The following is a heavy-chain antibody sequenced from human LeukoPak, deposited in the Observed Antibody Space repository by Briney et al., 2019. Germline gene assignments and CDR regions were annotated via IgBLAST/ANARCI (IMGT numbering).Heavy chain of an antibody. V-gene: IGHV4-39*07. CDR2: IYYSGST. CDR1: GGSISSSSYY. D-gene: IGHD1-26*01. CDR3: ATLSGGSYFEYYFDY. Sequence: PSETLSLTCTVSGGSISSSSYYWGWIRQPPGKGLEWIGSIYYSGSTSYNPSLKSRVTISVDTSKNQFSLKLSSVTAADTAVYYCATLSGGSYFEYYFDYRGQGTLVTVSS. J-gene: IGHJ4*02.